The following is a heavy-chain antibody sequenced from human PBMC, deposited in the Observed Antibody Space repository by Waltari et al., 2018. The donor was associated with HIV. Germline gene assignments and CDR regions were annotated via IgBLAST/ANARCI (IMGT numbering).Heavy chain of an antibody. J-gene: IGHJ4*02. V-gene: IGHV3-33*01. CDR3: ARDRRSTVIGPDY. Sequence: VEVVESGGGVVQPGGPVRLSCAASGFTFSSFGMHWLRQAPGKGLEWVAVIWYDGTNKYYGDSVKGRFTISRDNSKDMVYLQMDSLRVEDTGVYYCARDRRSTVIGPDYWGQGTVVVVSS. D-gene: IGHD4-17*01. CDR1: GFTFSSFG. CDR2: IWYDGTNK.